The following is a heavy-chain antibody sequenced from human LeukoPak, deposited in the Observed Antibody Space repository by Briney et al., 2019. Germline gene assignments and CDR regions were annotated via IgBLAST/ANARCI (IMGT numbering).Heavy chain of an antibody. CDR3: GKDHDWYFDY. CDR1: GFTFSTNA. V-gene: IGHV3-30*02. CDR2: LRSDGINK. J-gene: IGHJ4*02. Sequence: PGGSLRLSCAASGFTFSTNAMNWVRQAPGKGPEWVAMLRSDGINKYYAESVKGRFTMSRDISKNTLFLQMSGLSHDHISLYYSGKDHDWYFDYWGQGTLVTVSS. D-gene: IGHD3-3*01.